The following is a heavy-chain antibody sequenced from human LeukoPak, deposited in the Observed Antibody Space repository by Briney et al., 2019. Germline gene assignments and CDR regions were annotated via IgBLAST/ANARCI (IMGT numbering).Heavy chain of an antibody. J-gene: IGHJ3*02. CDR3: ASLPRGYSYGYFAFDI. CDR1: GFTFSSYE. CDR2: ISSSSSYI. D-gene: IGHD5-18*01. Sequence: GGSLRLSCAASGFTFSSYEMNWVRQAPGKGLEWVSYISSSSSYIYYADSVKGRFTISRDNAENSLYLQMNSLRAEDTAVYYCASLPRGYSYGYFAFDIWGQGTMVTVSS. V-gene: IGHV3-21*01.